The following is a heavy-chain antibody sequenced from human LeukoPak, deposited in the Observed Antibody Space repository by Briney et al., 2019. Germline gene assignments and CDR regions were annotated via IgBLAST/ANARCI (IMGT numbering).Heavy chain of an antibody. J-gene: IGHJ6*02. CDR1: GGSISSGDYY. CDR3: ARVQLERHYYYYGRDV. V-gene: IGHV4-61*08. D-gene: IGHD1-1*01. Sequence: SETLSLTCTVSGGSISSGDYYWSWIRQPPGKGLEWLGYIFYSGSTHYNPSLKSRVTISVDTSKNQFSLKLSSVTAADTAVYYCARVQLERHYYYYGRDVWGQGTTVTVSS. CDR2: IFYSGST.